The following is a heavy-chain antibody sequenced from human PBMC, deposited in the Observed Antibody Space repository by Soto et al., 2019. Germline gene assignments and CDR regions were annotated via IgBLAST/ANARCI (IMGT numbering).Heavy chain of an antibody. CDR2: LSGSGGST. Sequence: GGSLRLSCAASGFTFSSYAMSWVRQAPGKGLEWVSALSGSGGSTYYADSVKGRFTISRDNSKNTLYLQMNSLRAEDTAVYYCAKVPARAGYYDSSGDYYYYYGMDVWGQGTTVTVSS. CDR3: AKVPARAGYYDSSGDYYYYYGMDV. D-gene: IGHD3-22*01. J-gene: IGHJ6*02. V-gene: IGHV3-23*01. CDR1: GFTFSSYA.